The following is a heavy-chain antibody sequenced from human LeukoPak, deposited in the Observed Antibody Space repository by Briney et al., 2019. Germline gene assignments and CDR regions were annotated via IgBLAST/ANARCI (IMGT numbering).Heavy chain of an antibody. Sequence: ASVKVSCKASGYTFTGYYMHWVRQAPGQGLEWMGWINPNSGGTNYAQKFQGRVTMTRDTSISTAYMELSRLRSDDTAVYYCARDQGIRFLEWLFAYWGQGTLVTVSS. D-gene: IGHD3-3*01. V-gene: IGHV1-2*02. J-gene: IGHJ4*02. CDR1: GYTFTGYY. CDR3: ARDQGIRFLEWLFAY. CDR2: INPNSGGT.